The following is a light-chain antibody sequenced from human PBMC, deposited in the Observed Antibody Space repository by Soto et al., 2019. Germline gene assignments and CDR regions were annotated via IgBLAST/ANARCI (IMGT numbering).Light chain of an antibody. CDR2: DVS. J-gene: IGLJ3*02. CDR3: CSYAGDYTWV. CDR1: SSDVGGYNY. Sequence: QSALTQPRSVSGSPGQSVTISCTGTSSDVGGYNYVSWYQQHPGKAPKLMIYDVSKRPSGVTDRFFGSKSGNTASLTISGLQAEDEADYYCCSYAGDYTWVFGGGTKVTVL. V-gene: IGLV2-11*01.